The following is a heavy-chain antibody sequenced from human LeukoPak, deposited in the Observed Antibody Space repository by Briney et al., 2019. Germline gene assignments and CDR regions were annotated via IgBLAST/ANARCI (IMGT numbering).Heavy chain of an antibody. CDR3: AKTVVVTGEYAFEI. V-gene: IGHV1-2*02. CDR2: INPNSGGT. CDR1: GYTFTGYY. Sequence: ASVKVSCKASGYTFTGYYMHWVRQAPGQGLEWMGWINPNSGGTNYAQKFQGRVTMTRDTSISTAYMELSRLRSDDTAVYYCAKTVVVTGEYAFEIWGQGTRVTVSS. J-gene: IGHJ3*02. D-gene: IGHD2-21*02.